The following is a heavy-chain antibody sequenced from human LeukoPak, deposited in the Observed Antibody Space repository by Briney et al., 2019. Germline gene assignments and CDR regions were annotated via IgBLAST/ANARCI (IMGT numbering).Heavy chain of an antibody. D-gene: IGHD3-22*01. CDR2: ISCSGGST. CDR3: AKDRARITMIVVVTNFDY. Sequence: GGSLKLSCAASGFTFSSYAMSWVRQAPGKGLEWVSAISCSGGSTYYADSVKGRFTISRDNSNNTLYLQMNSLRAEDTAVYYCAKDRARITMIVVVTNFDYWGQGTLVTVSS. CDR1: GFTFSSYA. J-gene: IGHJ4*02. V-gene: IGHV3-23*01.